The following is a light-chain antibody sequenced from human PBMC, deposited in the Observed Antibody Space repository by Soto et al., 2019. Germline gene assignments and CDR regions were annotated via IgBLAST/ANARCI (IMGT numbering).Light chain of an antibody. CDR3: AAWDDSLSGHWV. Sequence: QSVLTQPPSASGTPGQRVTISCSGSSSNIGSNYVYWYLQLPGTAPKLLIYRNNQRPSGVPDRFSGSKSGTSASLAISGLRSEDEADYYCAAWDDSLSGHWVFGGGTKLTVL. CDR1: SSNIGSNY. J-gene: IGLJ3*02. V-gene: IGLV1-47*01. CDR2: RNN.